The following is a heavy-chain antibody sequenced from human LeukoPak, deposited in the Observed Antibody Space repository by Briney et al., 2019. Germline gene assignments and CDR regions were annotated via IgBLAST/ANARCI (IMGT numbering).Heavy chain of an antibody. D-gene: IGHD3-10*01. CDR3: ARDPEGYYYDP. CDR2: IYTSGST. V-gene: IGHV4-61*02. Sequence: SQTLALTCTVSGGSISSGSYYWSWIRQPAGKGLEWIGRIYTSGSTNYNPSLKSRVTISVDTSKNQFSLKLSSVTAADTAVYYCARDPEGYYYDPWGQGTLVTVSS. J-gene: IGHJ5*02. CDR1: GGSISSGSYY.